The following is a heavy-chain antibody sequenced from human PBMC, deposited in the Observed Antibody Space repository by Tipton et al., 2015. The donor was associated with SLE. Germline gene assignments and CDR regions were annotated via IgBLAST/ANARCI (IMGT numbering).Heavy chain of an antibody. CDR2: IYYSGST. D-gene: IGHD1-26*01. J-gene: IGHJ4*02. CDR1: TFSSYW. CDR3: ARGVGATFDY. V-gene: IGHV4-39*01. Sequence: TFSSYWLSWVRQAPGKGLEWIGSIYYSGSTYYNPSLKSRVTISVDTSKNQFSLKLSSVTAADTAVYYCARGVGATFDYWGQGTLVTVSS.